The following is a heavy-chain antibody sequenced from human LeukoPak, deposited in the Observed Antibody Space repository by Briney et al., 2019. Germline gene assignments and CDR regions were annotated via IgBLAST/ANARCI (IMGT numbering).Heavy chain of an antibody. D-gene: IGHD2-15*01. CDR2: ISSSGSTI. J-gene: IGHJ4*02. V-gene: IGHV3-48*03. CDR3: ARDPGYCSGGSCYSMGNY. CDR1: GFTFSSYE. Sequence: GGSLRLSCAASGFTFSSYEMNWVRQAPGKGLDWVSYISSSGSTIYYADSVKGRFTISRDNAKNSLYLQMNSLRAEDTAVYYCARDPGYCSGGSCYSMGNYWGQGTLVTVSS.